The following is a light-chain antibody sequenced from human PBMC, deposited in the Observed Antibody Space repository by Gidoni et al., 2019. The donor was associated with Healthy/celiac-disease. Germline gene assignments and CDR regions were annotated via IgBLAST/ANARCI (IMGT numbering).Light chain of an antibody. V-gene: IGKV1-8*01. Sequence: IQMTQSPSSLSASTGDRVTITCRASQSISSYLDWYQQKPGKAPKLLIYAASTLQSGVPSRFSGSGSGTDFTLTISCLQSEDFATYYCQQYYSSQYTFGQGTKLEIK. CDR3: QQYYSSQYT. J-gene: IGKJ2*01. CDR1: QSISSY. CDR2: AAS.